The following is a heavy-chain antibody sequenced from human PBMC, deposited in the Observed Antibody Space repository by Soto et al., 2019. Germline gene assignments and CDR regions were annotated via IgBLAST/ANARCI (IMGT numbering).Heavy chain of an antibody. D-gene: IGHD6-6*01. CDR3: APSSSGGYWFDP. J-gene: IGHJ5*02. Sequence: QVQLVQSGAEVKKPGASVKVSCKASGYTFTSYYMHWVRQAPGQGLEWMGIINPSGGSTSYAQKFQGRGTMTRDTSTSTVYMELSSLRSEDTAVYYCAPSSSGGYWFDPWGQGTLVTVSS. V-gene: IGHV1-46*01. CDR1: GYTFTSYY. CDR2: INPSGGST.